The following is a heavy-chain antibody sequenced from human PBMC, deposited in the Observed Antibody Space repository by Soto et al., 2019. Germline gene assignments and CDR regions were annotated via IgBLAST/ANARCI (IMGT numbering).Heavy chain of an antibody. D-gene: IGHD3-22*01. J-gene: IGHJ5*02. Sequence: SETLSLTCTVSGVSISGGDYYWTWIRQPPGKGLEWIGYIYYSGSTYYNPSLKSRVTISIDTSKNQFSLKLSSVTAADSAVYSCARGRPDPYYYDTSGHYYVAWGQGTLVTVSS. CDR3: ARGRPDPYYYDTSGHYYVA. CDR2: IYYSGST. CDR1: GVSISGGDYY. V-gene: IGHV4-30-4*01.